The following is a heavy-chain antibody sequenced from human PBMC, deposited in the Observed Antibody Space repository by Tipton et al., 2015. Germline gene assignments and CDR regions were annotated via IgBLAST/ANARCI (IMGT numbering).Heavy chain of an antibody. J-gene: IGHJ4*02. V-gene: IGHV4-59*12. Sequence: TLSLTCTVSGGSIRSYYWNWVRQSPGKGLEWIGEIHHGGTTNYNPSLKSRVTMSVDTSKNQFSLQLSSVTAADTAVYYCAREVWYNDSTGYDYWGQGTLVTVSS. D-gene: IGHD3-22*01. CDR3: AREVWYNDSTGYDY. CDR2: IHHGGTT. CDR1: GGSIRSYY.